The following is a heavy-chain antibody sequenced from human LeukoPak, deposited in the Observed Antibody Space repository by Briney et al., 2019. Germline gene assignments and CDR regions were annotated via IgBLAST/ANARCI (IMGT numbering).Heavy chain of an antibody. D-gene: IGHD4-17*01. CDR3: ASTVTTVFYYYYYGMDV. CDR1: GGTFSSYA. CDR2: IIPILGIA. J-gene: IGHJ6*02. V-gene: IGHV1-69*04. Sequence: ASVKVSCKASGGTFSSYAISWVRQAPGQGLEWMGRIIPILGIANYAQKFQGRVTITADKFTSTAYMELSSLRSEDTAVYYCASTVTTVFYYYYYGMDVWGQGTTVTVSS.